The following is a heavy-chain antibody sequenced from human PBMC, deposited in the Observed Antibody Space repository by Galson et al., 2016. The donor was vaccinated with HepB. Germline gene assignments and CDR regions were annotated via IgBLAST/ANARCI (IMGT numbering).Heavy chain of an antibody. J-gene: IGHJ4*02. V-gene: IGHV3-9*01. D-gene: IGHD6-19*01. CDR3: TTDGGPYVGASGEPGHF. CDR2: ITLNSANM. Sequence: PRLSCAASGFTFENYAMHWVRQAPGKGLEWVSGITLNSANMAYADSVKGRFTISRDNAKNSLYLHMNSLRPEDTAFYYCTTDGGPYVGASGEPGHFWGQGTLVTVSS. CDR1: GFTFENYA.